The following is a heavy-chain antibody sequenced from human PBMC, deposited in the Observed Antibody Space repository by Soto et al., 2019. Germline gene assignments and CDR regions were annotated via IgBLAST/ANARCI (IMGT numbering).Heavy chain of an antibody. V-gene: IGHV1-46*01. CDR1: GYTFTSYY. J-gene: IGHJ6*02. CDR2: INPSGGST. D-gene: IGHD6-6*01. Sequence: ASVKVSCKASGYTFTSYYMHWVRQAPGQGLEWMGIINPSGGSTSYAQKFQGRVTMTRDTSTSTVYMELSSLRSEDTAVYYCASQDSSSSVGYYYYYGMDVWGQGTTVT. CDR3: ASQDSSSSVGYYYYYGMDV.